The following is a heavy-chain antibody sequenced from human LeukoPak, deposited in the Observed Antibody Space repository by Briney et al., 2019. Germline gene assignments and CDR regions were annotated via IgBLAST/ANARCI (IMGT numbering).Heavy chain of an antibody. D-gene: IGHD2-2*03. CDR3: ARHRGYCSSTSCYGYYYYMDV. J-gene: IGHJ6*03. CDR2: IYTSGST. Sequence: SVTLSLTCTVSGGAISSYYWSWIRQPPGQGLEWIGYIYTSGSTNYNPSLKSRVTISVDTSKNKFSLKLSSVTAADTAVYYCARHRGYCSSTSCYGYYYYMDVWGKGTTVTVSS. CDR1: GGAISSYY. V-gene: IGHV4-4*09.